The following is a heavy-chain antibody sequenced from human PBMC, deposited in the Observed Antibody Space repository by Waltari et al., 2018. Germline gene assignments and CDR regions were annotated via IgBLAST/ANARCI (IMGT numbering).Heavy chain of an antibody. J-gene: IGHJ4*02. CDR3: ARDPLHDYGDYRDSGY. CDR2: IYYSGST. D-gene: IGHD4-17*01. V-gene: IGHV4-39*07. CDR1: GGSISSSSYY. Sequence: QLQLQESGPGLVKPSETLSLTCTVSGGSISSSSYYWGWIRQPPGKGLEWIGSIYYSGSTYSNPSLKSRVTISVDTSKNQFSLKLSSVTAADTAVYYCARDPLHDYGDYRDSGYWGQGTLVTVSS.